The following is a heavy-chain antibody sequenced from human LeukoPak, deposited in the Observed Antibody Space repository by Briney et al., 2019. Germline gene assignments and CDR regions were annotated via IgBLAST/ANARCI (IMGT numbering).Heavy chain of an antibody. CDR2: IYYSGST. J-gene: IGHJ4*02. CDR1: GGSIRSSSYY. Sequence: PSDPLSLPCTVSGGSIRSSSYYCRWIRQPPGKGVEWIGSIYYSGSTYYNSSLKSRVTIPVDTSMNQFSLKLSSVTAADTAVYYCARYSNYYDSSGYRTGFDYWGQGTLVTVSS. D-gene: IGHD3-22*01. CDR3: ARYSNYYDSSGYRTGFDY. V-gene: IGHV4-39*01.